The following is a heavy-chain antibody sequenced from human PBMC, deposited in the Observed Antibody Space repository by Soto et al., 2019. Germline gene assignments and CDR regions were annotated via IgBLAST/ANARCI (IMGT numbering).Heavy chain of an antibody. D-gene: IGHD1-26*01. CDR3: ARVCGSYFAFDY. J-gene: IGHJ4*02. CDR1: GGSISSYY. CDR2: IYYSGST. Sequence: SETLSLTCPVSGGSISSYYWSWIRQPPGKGLEWIGYIYYSGSTNYNPSLKSRVTISVDTSKNQFSLKLSSVTAADTAVYYCARVCGSYFAFDYWGQGTLVTVSS. V-gene: IGHV4-59*01.